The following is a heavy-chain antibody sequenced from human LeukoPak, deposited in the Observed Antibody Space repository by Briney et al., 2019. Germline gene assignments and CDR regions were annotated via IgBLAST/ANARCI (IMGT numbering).Heavy chain of an antibody. CDR1: GFTFSSNY. CDR2: IYSGGST. J-gene: IGHJ5*02. CDR3: ARNRGFGELAWFDP. Sequence: GGSLRLSCAASGFTFSSNYMSWVRQAPGKGLEWVSVIYSGGSTYYADSVKGRFTISRDNSKNTLYLQMNSLRAEDTAVYYCARNRGFGELAWFDPWGQGTLVTVSS. V-gene: IGHV3-53*01. D-gene: IGHD3-10*01.